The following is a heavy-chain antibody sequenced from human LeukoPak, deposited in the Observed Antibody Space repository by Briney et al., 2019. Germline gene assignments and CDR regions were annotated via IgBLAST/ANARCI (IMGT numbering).Heavy chain of an antibody. D-gene: IGHD2-8*01. CDR3: AKAIVLMVYAIKGGFDY. CDR2: ISNTENT. Sequence: GGSLRLSCEASGLTVFSTFMNWVRQAPGKGLEWVSLISNTENTFYADSVKGRFTISRDNSKNTLYLQMNSLRAEDTAVYYCAKAIVLMVYAIKGGFDYWGQGTLVTVSS. CDR1: GLTVFSTF. V-gene: IGHV3-66*01. J-gene: IGHJ4*02.